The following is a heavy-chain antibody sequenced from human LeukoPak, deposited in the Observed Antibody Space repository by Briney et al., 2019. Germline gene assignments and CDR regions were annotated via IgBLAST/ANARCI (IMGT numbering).Heavy chain of an antibody. Sequence: GGSLRLSCAASGFTFSSYSMNWVRQAPGKGLEGVSSISSSSSYIYYADSVKGRFTISRDDAKNSLYLQMNSLRAEDTAVYYCGRAGGTRGIEGIPLRGDAFDIWGQGTMVTVS. D-gene: IGHD1-26*01. CDR3: GRAGGTRGIEGIPLRGDAFDI. CDR2: ISSSSSYI. CDR1: GFTFSSYS. V-gene: IGHV3-21*01. J-gene: IGHJ3*02.